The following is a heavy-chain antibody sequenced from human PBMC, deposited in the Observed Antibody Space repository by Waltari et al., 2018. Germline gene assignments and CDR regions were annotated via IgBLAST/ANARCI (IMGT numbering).Heavy chain of an antibody. V-gene: IGHV3-33*01. CDR1: ESTFGDSG. Sequence: QVHLLESGGGLVQPGGSLRLSCLASESTFGDSGMHWVRQAPGKGLEWVAVIWFDGSYKYYSEFVKGRFTISRDNSKNTLYLQMNGLRAEDTAIYYCARDKGGSMYYLDYWGQGTLVTVSS. J-gene: IGHJ4*02. D-gene: IGHD3-10*01. CDR2: IWFDGSYK. CDR3: ARDKGGSMYYLDY.